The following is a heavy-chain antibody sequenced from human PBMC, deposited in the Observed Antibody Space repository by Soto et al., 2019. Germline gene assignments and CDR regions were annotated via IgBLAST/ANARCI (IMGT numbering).Heavy chain of an antibody. CDR3: AEWARYCSGADCRA. V-gene: IGHV3-23*01. J-gene: IGHJ5*02. CDR1: GFPFSSRA. CDR2: ISGSGTIT. D-gene: IGHD2-15*01. Sequence: VQLLESGGGLVQPGGSLRLSCAASGFPFSSRAMSWVRQAPGKGLEWVSAISGSGTITYYADSVKGRFTISRDTSKNSLSLQMDSLRADDTAVYYWAEWARYCSGADCRAWGQGTLVTVSS.